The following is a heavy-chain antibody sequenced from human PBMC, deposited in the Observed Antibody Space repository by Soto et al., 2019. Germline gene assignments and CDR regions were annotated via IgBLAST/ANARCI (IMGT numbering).Heavy chain of an antibody. CDR1: GGSISSSSYY. J-gene: IGHJ6*02. CDR3: ARPTRTKGGMDV. CDR2: IYYSGST. V-gene: IGHV4-39*01. Sequence: QLQLQESGPGLVKPSETLSLTCTVSGGSISSSSYYWGWIHQPPGKGLEWIGSIYYSGSTYYNPSLKSRVTISVDTSKNQFSLKLSSVTAADTAVYYCARPTRTKGGMDVWGQGTTVTVSS.